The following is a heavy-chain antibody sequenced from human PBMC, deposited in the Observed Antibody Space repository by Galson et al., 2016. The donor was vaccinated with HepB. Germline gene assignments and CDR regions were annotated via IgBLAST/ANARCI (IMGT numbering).Heavy chain of an antibody. J-gene: IGHJ4*02. CDR1: GFTVSSNY. V-gene: IGHV3-53*01. Sequence: SLRLSCAVSGFTVSSNYMSWVRQAPGKGLERISVIYSDGSPYYADSVKGRFTISRDNSKDTLYLHMNSLRAEDTAVYYCARIYGDYFSSWGQGTLVTVSS. D-gene: IGHD4-17*01. CDR2: IYSDGSP. CDR3: ARIYGDYFSS.